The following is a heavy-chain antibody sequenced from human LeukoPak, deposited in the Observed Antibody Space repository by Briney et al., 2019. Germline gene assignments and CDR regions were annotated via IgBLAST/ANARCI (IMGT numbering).Heavy chain of an antibody. D-gene: IGHD3-9*01. V-gene: IGHV4-39*01. Sequence: PSETLSLTCTVSGGSFSSSSYYWGWIRQPPGKGLEWIVSLYYSGSTYCNPSLKSRVTISVDTSKNQFSLKLNSVTAADTAIYFCARYFDHDAFDIWGQGTMVTVSS. J-gene: IGHJ3*02. CDR2: LYYSGST. CDR3: ARYFDHDAFDI. CDR1: GGSFSSSSYY.